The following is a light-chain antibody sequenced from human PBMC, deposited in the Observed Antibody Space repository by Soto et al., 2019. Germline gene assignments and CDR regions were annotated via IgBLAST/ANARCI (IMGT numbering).Light chain of an antibody. V-gene: IGLV2-23*01. Sequence: QSALTQPASVSGSPGQSITISCTGGTSDVGSYNLVSWYQQYPGKAPKLMIYEASKRPSGVSNRFSGSKSGNTASLTISGLQAEDEADYYCCSYAGSSTHVLFGGGTKLTVL. CDR3: CSYAGSSTHVL. J-gene: IGLJ2*01. CDR2: EAS. CDR1: TSDVGSYNL.